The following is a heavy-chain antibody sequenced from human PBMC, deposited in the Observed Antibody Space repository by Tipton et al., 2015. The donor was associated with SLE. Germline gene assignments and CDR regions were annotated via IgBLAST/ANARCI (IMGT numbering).Heavy chain of an antibody. V-gene: IGHV5-51*03. CDR3: ARLGASGSQVSGFDY. D-gene: IGHD1-26*01. CDR2: IDPADSDS. Sequence: QLVQSGAEVKKPGESLKISCKGSGYNFSKYWIAWVRQKPGKGLEWMGIIDPADSDSRYSPSFQGQITISVDRSITSVYLQWNSVKAWDTAIYYCARLGASGSQVSGFDYWGQGNLVTVSS. J-gene: IGHJ4*02. CDR1: GYNFSKYW.